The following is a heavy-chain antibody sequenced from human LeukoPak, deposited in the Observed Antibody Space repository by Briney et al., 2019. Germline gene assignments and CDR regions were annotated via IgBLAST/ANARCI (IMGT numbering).Heavy chain of an antibody. CDR3: ALASPGYFDY. V-gene: IGHV4-39*01. Sequence: PSETLSLTCTVSGGPISSSSYYWGWIRQPPGKGLEWIGSIYYSGSTYYNPSLKSRVTISVDTSKNQFSLKLSSVTAADTAVYYCALASPGYFDYWGQGTLVTVSS. CDR2: IYYSGST. J-gene: IGHJ4*02. CDR1: GGPISSSSYY.